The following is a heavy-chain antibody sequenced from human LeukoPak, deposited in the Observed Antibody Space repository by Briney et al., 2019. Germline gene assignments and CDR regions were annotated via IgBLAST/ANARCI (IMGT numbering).Heavy chain of an antibody. D-gene: IGHD6-13*01. CDR2: ISSSSSYI. J-gene: IGHJ6*03. Sequence: GGSLRPSCAASGFTFSSYSMNWVRQAPGKGLEWVSSISSSSSYIYYADSVKGRFTISRDNAKNSLYLQMNSLRAEDTAVYYCAREGGSSWVWEYYYYMDVWGKGTTVTVSS. CDR1: GFTFSSYS. V-gene: IGHV3-21*01. CDR3: AREGGSSWVWEYYYYMDV.